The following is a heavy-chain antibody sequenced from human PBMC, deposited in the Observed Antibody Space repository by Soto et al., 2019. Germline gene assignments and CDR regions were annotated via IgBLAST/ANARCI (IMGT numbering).Heavy chain of an antibody. CDR2: IYYSGST. CDR1: GGSISSGDYY. Sequence: SETLSLTCTVSGGSISSGDYYWGWIRQPPGKGLEWIGYIYYSGSTYYNPSLKSRVTISVDTSKNQFSLKLSSVTAADTAVYYCARGPWIQPHDFDYWGQGTLVTVSS. CDR3: ARGPWIQPHDFDY. V-gene: IGHV4-30-4*01. J-gene: IGHJ4*02. D-gene: IGHD5-18*01.